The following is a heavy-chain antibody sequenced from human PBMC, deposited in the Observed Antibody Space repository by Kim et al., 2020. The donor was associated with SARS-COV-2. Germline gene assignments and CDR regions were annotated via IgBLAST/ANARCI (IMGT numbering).Heavy chain of an antibody. CDR2: IIPIFGTA. V-gene: IGHV1-69*13. Sequence: SVKVSCKASGGTFSSYAISWVRQAPGQGLEWMGGIIPIFGTANYAQKFQGRVTITADESTSTAYMELSSLRSEDTAVYYCARNLLFTMVRGVVIDYYGMDVWGQGTSVTVSS. CDR3: ARNLLFTMVRGVVIDYYGMDV. J-gene: IGHJ6*02. D-gene: IGHD3-10*01. CDR1: GGTFSSYA.